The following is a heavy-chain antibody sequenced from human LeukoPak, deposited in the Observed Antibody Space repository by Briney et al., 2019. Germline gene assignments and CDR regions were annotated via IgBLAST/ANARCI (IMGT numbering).Heavy chain of an antibody. D-gene: IGHD5-12*01. J-gene: IGHJ4*02. CDR3: ARFGYSGWNLEY. Sequence: GSLRLSCAASGFRFRDFWMSWVRQAPGKGLEWVANINQGGSVKYYVDSVKGRFTISRDDAESSLYVQMNSLRDEDTAVYYCARFGYSGWNLEYWGQGTLVTVSS. V-gene: IGHV3-7*01. CDR1: GFRFRDFW. CDR2: INQGGSVK.